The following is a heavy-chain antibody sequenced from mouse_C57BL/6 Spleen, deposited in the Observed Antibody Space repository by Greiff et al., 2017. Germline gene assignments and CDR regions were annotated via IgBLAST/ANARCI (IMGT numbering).Heavy chain of an antibody. J-gene: IGHJ1*03. CDR2: ISDGGSYT. D-gene: IGHD2-1*01. V-gene: IGHV5-4*03. CDR1: GFTFSSYA. Sequence: EVKLVESGGGLVKPGGSLKLSCAASGFTFSSYAMSWVRQTPEKRLEWVATISDGGSYTYYPDNVKGRFTISRDNAKNNLYLQMSHLKSEDTAMYYCARGGLDYGNYVGYFDVWGTGTTVTVSS. CDR3: ARGGLDYGNYVGYFDV.